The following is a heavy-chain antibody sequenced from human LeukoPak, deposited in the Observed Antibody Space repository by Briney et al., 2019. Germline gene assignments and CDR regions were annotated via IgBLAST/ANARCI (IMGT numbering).Heavy chain of an antibody. V-gene: IGHV1-24*01. CDR2: FDPEDGET. D-gene: IGHD6-13*01. Sequence: ASVKVSCKVSGYALTELSMHWVRQAPGKGLEWMGGFDPEDGETIYAQKFQGRVTMTEDTSTDTAYMELSSLRSEDTAVYYCATDGPGIAAAVPLWAFDIWGQGTMVTVSS. CDR1: GYALTELS. CDR3: ATDGPGIAAAVPLWAFDI. J-gene: IGHJ3*02.